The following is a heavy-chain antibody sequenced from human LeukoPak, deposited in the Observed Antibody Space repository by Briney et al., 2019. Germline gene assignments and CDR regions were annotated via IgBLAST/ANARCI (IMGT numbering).Heavy chain of an antibody. J-gene: IGHJ3*02. V-gene: IGHV3-23*01. CDR3: ARAGGYDGFDI. D-gene: IGHD5-12*01. CDR1: GFTVSSYS. Sequence: GGSLRLSCAASGFTVSSYSMTWIRQPPGKGLEWVSAIHRDGDDIRYSDSLKGRFTISRDNSRNTLYLQMNSLRAEDTAIYYCARAGGYDGFDIWGQGTMVTV. CDR2: IHRDGDDI.